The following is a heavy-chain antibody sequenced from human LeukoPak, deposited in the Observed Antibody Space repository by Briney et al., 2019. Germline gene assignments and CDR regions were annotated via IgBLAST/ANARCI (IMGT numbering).Heavy chain of an antibody. V-gene: IGHV1-3*01. Sequence: ASVKVSCKASGYTFATYGMHWVRQAPGQRLEWMGWISAGSGNTKYSQKFQDRVTITGDTSASTAYMELSSLRSEDTAVYYCAIPDPIMGSSKVFDYWGQGTLVTVSS. J-gene: IGHJ4*02. D-gene: IGHD1-26*01. CDR3: AIPDPIMGSSKVFDY. CDR1: GYTFATYG. CDR2: ISAGSGNT.